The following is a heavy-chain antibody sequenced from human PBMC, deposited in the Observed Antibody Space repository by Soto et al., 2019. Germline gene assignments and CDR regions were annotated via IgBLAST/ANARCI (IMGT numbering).Heavy chain of an antibody. CDR3: AREAFQQPFFDY. D-gene: IGHD6-13*01. V-gene: IGHV3-33*01. CDR1: GFTFSSYG. J-gene: IGHJ4*02. CDR2: IWYDGSNK. Sequence: QVQLVESGGGVVQPGRSLRLSCAASGFTFSSYGMHWVRQAPGKGLEWVAVIWYDGSNKYYADSVKGRFTISRDNSKNTLYLQMNSLRDEDTGVYYCAREAFQQPFFDYWGQGTLVTVS.